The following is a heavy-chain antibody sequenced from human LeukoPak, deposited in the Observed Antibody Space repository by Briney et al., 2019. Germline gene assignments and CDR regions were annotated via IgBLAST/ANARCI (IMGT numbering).Heavy chain of an antibody. CDR3: ARPGIAVAGTHNWFDP. V-gene: IGHV4-59*12. J-gene: IGHJ5*02. Sequence: SETLSLTCTVSGGSISSYYWSWIRQPPGKGLEWIGYIYYSGSTNYNPSLKSRVTISVDTSKNQFSLKLSSVTAADTAVYYCARPGIAVAGTHNWFDPWGQGTLVTVSS. CDR1: GGSISSYY. D-gene: IGHD6-19*01. CDR2: IYYSGST.